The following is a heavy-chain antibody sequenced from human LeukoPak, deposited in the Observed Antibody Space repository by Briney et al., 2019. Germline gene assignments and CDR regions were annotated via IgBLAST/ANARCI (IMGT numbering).Heavy chain of an antibody. D-gene: IGHD6-6*01. J-gene: IGHJ3*02. Sequence: PSETQSLTCTVSGGSISSGGYYWSWIRQPPGKGLEWIGYIYHSGSTYYNPSLKSRVTISVDRSKNQFSLKLSSVTAADTAVYYCATSKAARLGAFDIWGQGTMVTVSS. CDR1: GGSISSGGYY. CDR3: ATSKAARLGAFDI. CDR2: IYHSGST. V-gene: IGHV4-30-2*01.